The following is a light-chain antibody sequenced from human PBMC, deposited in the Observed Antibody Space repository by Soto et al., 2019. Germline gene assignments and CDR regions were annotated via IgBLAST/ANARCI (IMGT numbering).Light chain of an antibody. CDR1: QSISSW. CDR3: QQYNSYWT. J-gene: IGKJ1*01. CDR2: KAS. Sequence: DIQITQSPSTLSASVGDRVTIPCRASQSISSWLAWYQQKPGQAPKLLTYKASSLESGVPSRLSGSGSGTEFTLTISSLQPDDSATYYCQQYNSYWTFGQGTKVDIK. V-gene: IGKV1-5*03.